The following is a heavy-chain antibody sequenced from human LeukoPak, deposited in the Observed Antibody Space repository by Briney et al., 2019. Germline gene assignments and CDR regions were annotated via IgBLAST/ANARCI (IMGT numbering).Heavy chain of an antibody. J-gene: IGHJ4*02. CDR1: GFTFSSYA. CDR2: ISYDGSNK. Sequence: GGSPRLSCAASGFTFSSYAMHWVRQAPGKGLEWVAVISYDGSNKYYADSVKGRFTISRDNSKNTLYLQMNSLRAEDTAVYYCARDDTAMFDYWGQGTLVTVSS. V-gene: IGHV3-30-3*01. CDR3: ARDDTAMFDY. D-gene: IGHD5-18*01.